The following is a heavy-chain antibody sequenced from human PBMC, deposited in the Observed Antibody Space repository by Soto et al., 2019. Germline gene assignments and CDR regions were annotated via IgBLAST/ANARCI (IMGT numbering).Heavy chain of an antibody. D-gene: IGHD6-19*01. J-gene: IGHJ4*02. CDR2: MNPNSGDT. V-gene: IGHV1-8*01. Sequence: ASVKVSCKPSGYTFTSYHLNWVRQATGQGLEWMGWMNPNSGDTGYAQKFQGRVTMTRDTSISTAFMELGSLTSEDTAVYYCGRGVEAEFASWGQGTLVPVPP. CDR3: GRGVEAEFAS. CDR1: GYTFTSYH.